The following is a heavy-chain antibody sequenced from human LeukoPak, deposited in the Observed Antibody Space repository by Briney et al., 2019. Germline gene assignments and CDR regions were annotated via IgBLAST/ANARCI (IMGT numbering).Heavy chain of an antibody. CDR2: IYYSGST. CDR3: ARVKYCSGGSCYDTIDY. Sequence: PSETLSLTCTVSGGSISSGDYYWSWIRQPPGKGLEWIGSIYYSGSTYYNPSLKSRVTISVDTSKNQFSLKLSSVTAADTAVYYCARVKYCSGGSCYDTIDYWGQGTLVTVSS. V-gene: IGHV4-39*01. CDR1: GGSISSGDYY. D-gene: IGHD2-15*01. J-gene: IGHJ4*02.